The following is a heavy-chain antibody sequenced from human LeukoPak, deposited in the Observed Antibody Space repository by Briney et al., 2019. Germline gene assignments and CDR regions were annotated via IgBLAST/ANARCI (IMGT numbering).Heavy chain of an antibody. Sequence: SETLSLTCTVSGGSISSYYWSWIRQPPGKGLEWIGYIYYSGSTNYNPSLKSRVTISVDTSKNQFSLKLSYVTAADTAVYYCARAKNTGYINWFDPWGQGTLVTVSS. D-gene: IGHD6-13*01. V-gene: IGHV4-59*01. J-gene: IGHJ5*02. CDR3: ARAKNTGYINWFDP. CDR1: GGSISSYY. CDR2: IYYSGST.